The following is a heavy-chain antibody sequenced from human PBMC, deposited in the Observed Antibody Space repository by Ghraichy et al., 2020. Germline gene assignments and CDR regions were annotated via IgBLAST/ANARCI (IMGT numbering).Heavy chain of an antibody. Sequence: GGSLRLSCAASGFTFSSYGMHWVRQAPGKGLEWVAVIWYDGSNKYYADSVKGRFTISRDNSKNTLYLQMNSLRAEDTAVYYCARDKSLARGFDYWGQGTLVTVSS. CDR1: GFTFSSYG. J-gene: IGHJ4*02. V-gene: IGHV3-33*01. D-gene: IGHD3-10*01. CDR3: ARDKSLARGFDY. CDR2: IWYDGSNK.